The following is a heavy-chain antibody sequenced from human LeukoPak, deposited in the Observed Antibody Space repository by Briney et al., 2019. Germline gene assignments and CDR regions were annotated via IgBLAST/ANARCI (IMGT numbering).Heavy chain of an antibody. Sequence: GESLRLSCAVSGFSVSTYAMSWARQAPGKGLEWVSAIVGSRDKTYYAESVKGRFTISRDNSKNTLYLQMNSQRAEDTAVYYCAREGDIVVVPAARWDYWGQGTLVTVSS. D-gene: IGHD2-2*01. J-gene: IGHJ4*02. CDR2: IVGSRDKT. V-gene: IGHV3-23*01. CDR3: AREGDIVVVPAARWDY. CDR1: GFSVSTYA.